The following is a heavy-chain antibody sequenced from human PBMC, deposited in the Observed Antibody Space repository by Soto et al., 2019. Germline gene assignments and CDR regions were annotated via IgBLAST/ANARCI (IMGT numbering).Heavy chain of an antibody. V-gene: IGHV3-74*01. Sequence: GGSLRLSCAASGFTFSSYWMHWVRQAPGKGLVWVSRINSKGQITDYAESVKGRFAISRDNSRNTLYLQMTSLRGDDTAVYYCVKDRLRHCVSSSCYLLDYWGQGTPVTVSS. D-gene: IGHD2-2*01. CDR2: INSKGQIT. CDR3: VKDRLRHCVSSSCYLLDY. CDR1: GFTFSSYW. J-gene: IGHJ4*02.